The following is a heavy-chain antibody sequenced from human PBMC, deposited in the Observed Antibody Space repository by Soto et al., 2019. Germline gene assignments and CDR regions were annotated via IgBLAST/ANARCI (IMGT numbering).Heavy chain of an antibody. V-gene: IGHV4-38-2*01. CDR2: IYHSGST. J-gene: IGHJ5*02. CDR3: ARVDPLRSSPGGWFDP. CDR1: GYSISSGYY. Sequence: SETLSLTCAVSGYSISSGYYWGWIRQPPGKGLEWIGSIYHSGSTYYNPPLKSRVTISVDTSKNQFSLKLSSVTAADTAVYYCARVDPLRSSPGGWFDPWGQGTLVTVSS. D-gene: IGHD6-13*01.